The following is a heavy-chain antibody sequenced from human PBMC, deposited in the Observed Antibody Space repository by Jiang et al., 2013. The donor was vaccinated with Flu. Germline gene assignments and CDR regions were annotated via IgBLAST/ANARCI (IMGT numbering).Heavy chain of an antibody. J-gene: IGHJ3*02. V-gene: IGHV2-70*11. CDR2: IDWDDDK. Sequence: KPTQTLTLTCTFSGFSLSTSGMCVSWIRQPPGKALEWLARIDWDDDKYYSTSLKTRLTISKDTSKNQVVLTMTNMDPVDTATYYCARIPGSQAAASDAFDIWGQGTMVTVSS. CDR1: GFSLSTSGMC. D-gene: IGHD6-13*01. CDR3: ARIPGSQAAASDAFDI.